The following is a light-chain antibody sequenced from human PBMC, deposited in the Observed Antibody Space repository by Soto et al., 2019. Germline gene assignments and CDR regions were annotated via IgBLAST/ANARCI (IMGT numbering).Light chain of an antibody. V-gene: IGKV3-11*01. Sequence: EIVLTQSPATLSLSPGERATLSCRASQSVSSYLAWYQQKPGQAPRLLIYDASNRATGIPARFSGSGSGTDCTLTISSLAPEDFAVYYCQQRSNFLTFGGGTKVEIK. CDR3: QQRSNFLT. CDR1: QSVSSY. J-gene: IGKJ4*01. CDR2: DAS.